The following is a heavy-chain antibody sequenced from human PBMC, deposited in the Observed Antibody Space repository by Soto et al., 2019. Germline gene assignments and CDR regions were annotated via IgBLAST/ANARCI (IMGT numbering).Heavy chain of an antibody. D-gene: IGHD2-2*02. V-gene: IGHV4-59*08. CDR2: IYYSGST. Sequence: SETLSLTCTVSGGSISSYYWSWIRQPPGKGLEWIGYIYYSGSTNYNPSIKSRVTISVDTSKNQFSLKLSSVTAADTAVYYCARRSHTHCFDYWGQGTLVTVSS. CDR1: GGSISSYY. CDR3: ARRSHTHCFDY. J-gene: IGHJ4*02.